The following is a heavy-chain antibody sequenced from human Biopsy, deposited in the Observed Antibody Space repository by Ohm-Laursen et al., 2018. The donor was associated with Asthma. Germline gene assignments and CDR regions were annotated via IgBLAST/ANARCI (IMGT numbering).Heavy chain of an antibody. CDR2: INAGNVNT. D-gene: IGHD3-9*01. Sequence: ASVTASCQAAGYTFISYAIHWVRQAPGQWLEWKGWINAGNVNTKYSQKFQGRATITRDTSASTVYMELSSLRSEDTAVYYCARSYYDFLTGQVNDAFAIWGQGTMVTVSS. V-gene: IGHV1-3*01. CDR1: GYTFISYA. CDR3: ARSYYDFLTGQVNDAFAI. J-gene: IGHJ3*02.